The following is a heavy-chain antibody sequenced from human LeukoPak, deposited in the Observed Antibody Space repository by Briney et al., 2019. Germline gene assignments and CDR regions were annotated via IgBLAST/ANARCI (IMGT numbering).Heavy chain of an antibody. CDR2: INPNSGVT. CDR3: ARGAIAGAGKLLR. J-gene: IGHJ4*02. D-gene: IGHD6-19*01. Sequence: GASVKVSCTASGYTFTGYYMHWVRQAPGQGLEWMVWINPNSGVTNYAQKFQGRVTMTRDTSISTAYMELSRLRSDDTAVYYCARGAIAGAGKLLRWGQGTLVTVSS. CDR1: GYTFTGYY. V-gene: IGHV1-2*02.